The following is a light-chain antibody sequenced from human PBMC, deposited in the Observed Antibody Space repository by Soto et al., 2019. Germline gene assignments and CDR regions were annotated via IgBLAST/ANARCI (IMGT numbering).Light chain of an antibody. CDR1: QSISTNS. CDR3: HQYDTSPLS. J-gene: IGKJ4*01. CDR2: AAS. Sequence: EIVLTQSPGTVSLSAGERVTLSCRASQSISTNSLAWYQQKPGQAPRLLIYAASSRATGIPDRFAGSGSGTDFTLTISSLEPEDFAVYFCHQYDTSPLSFGGGTKVGMK. V-gene: IGKV3-20*01.